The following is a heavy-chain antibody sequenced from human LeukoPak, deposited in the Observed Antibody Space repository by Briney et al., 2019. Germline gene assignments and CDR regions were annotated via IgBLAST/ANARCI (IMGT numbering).Heavy chain of an antibody. J-gene: IGHJ6*02. CDR1: GGSVSSYY. CDR3: ARDNWNYGSSMDV. CDR2: IYYSGST. Sequence: SETLSLTCTVSGGSVSSYYWSWIQQPPGKGLEWIGYIYYSGSTNYNPSLKSRVTISVDTSKNQFSLKLSSVTAADTAVYHCARDNWNYGSSMDVWGQGTTVTVSS. D-gene: IGHD1-7*01. V-gene: IGHV4-59*02.